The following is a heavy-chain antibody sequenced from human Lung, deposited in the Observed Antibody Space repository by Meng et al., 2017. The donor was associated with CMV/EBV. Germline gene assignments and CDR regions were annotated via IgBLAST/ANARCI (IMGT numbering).Heavy chain of an antibody. CDR2: INPKSGGT. D-gene: IGHD1-14*01. CDR3: TSAPGDY. V-gene: IGHV1-2*02. J-gene: IGHJ4*01. CDR1: GYPFIDYY. Sequence: SVKVSCKASGYPFIDYYMHWVRQAPGQGLEWVGWINPKSGGTHYAQSFQGRVTITRDTSINTVYMEITSLKSDDTAVYYCTSAPGDYWGQGTLVTVSS.